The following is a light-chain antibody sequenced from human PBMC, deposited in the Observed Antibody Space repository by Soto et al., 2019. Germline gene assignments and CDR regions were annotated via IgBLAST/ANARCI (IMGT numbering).Light chain of an antibody. J-gene: IGKJ1*01. CDR1: QSISSY. V-gene: IGKV1-39*01. CDR2: AAS. Sequence: DIQMTQSPSSLSASVGDRVTITCRASQSISSYLNWYQQKPGKAPKLLIYAASSLQSGVPSRFSGSGSGTDFTLTISSLQTDNFATYYCQQSYISPTDWTFGQETKVEIK. CDR3: QQSYISPTDWT.